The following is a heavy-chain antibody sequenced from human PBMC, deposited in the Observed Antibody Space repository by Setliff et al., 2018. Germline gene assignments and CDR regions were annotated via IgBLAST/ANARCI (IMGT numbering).Heavy chain of an antibody. D-gene: IGHD6-13*01. Sequence: GGSLRLSCAASGFTFSDYYMNWIRQAPGKGLEWVSYISRGGSTIYYADSVKGRFTISRDNAKSSLYLQMNSLRAEDTAVYYCAKVRSSAWSIVYYYMDVWGKGTTVTV. V-gene: IGHV3-11*04. CDR3: AKVRSSAWSIVYYYMDV. J-gene: IGHJ6*03. CDR2: ISRGGSTI. CDR1: GFTFSDYY.